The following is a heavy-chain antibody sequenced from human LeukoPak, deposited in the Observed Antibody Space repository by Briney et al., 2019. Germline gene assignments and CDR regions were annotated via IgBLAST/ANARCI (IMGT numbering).Heavy chain of an antibody. J-gene: IGHJ6*02. Sequence: HPGGSLRLSCAASGFTFSTYNMNWVRQAPGKGLEWVSYISDSSSTIYYADSVKGRFTISRDNAKNSLYLQMNSLRAEDTALYYCAKGNYYVLRAFVDVWGQGTTVTVSS. D-gene: IGHD3-10*02. CDR1: GFTFSTYN. CDR3: AKGNYYVLRAFVDV. V-gene: IGHV3-48*01. CDR2: ISDSSSTI.